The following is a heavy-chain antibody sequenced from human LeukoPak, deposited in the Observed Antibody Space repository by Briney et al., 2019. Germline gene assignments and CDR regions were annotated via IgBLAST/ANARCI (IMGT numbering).Heavy chain of an antibody. J-gene: IGHJ6*02. CDR1: GGSISSYY. CDR3: ARSGYYYGMDV. Sequence: PSETLSLTCTVSGGSISSYYWSWIRQPPGKGLEWIGYIYYSGSTNYNPSLKSRVTISVDKSKNQFSLKLSSVTAADTAVYYCARSGYYYGMDVWGQGTTVTVSS. D-gene: IGHD3-22*01. CDR2: IYYSGST. V-gene: IGHV4-59*12.